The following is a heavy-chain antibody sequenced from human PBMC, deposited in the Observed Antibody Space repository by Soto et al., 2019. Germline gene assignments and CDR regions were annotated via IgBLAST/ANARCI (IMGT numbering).Heavy chain of an antibody. J-gene: IGHJ4*02. Sequence: GSGPTLVTPAQTLTLTCNFSGFSLSTGGVGVAWVRQPPGKALEWLTLISWNGESRPRPTLVNTLTLTNHASKNPVALTMTNMDPVDTATYYWAHRPPFADYNLGYWGQGIRVTVSS. V-gene: IGHV2-5*01. CDR3: AHRPPFADYNLGY. D-gene: IGHD1-20*01. CDR1: GFSLSTGGVG. CDR2: ISWNGES.